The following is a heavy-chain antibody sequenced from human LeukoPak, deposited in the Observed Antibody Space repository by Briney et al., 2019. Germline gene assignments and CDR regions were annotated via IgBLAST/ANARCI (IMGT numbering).Heavy chain of an antibody. J-gene: IGHJ3*02. CDR3: ARGGDYYDSSGYYRYDAFDI. Sequence: SVKVSCKASGGTFSSYAISWVRQAPGQGLEWMGRIIPILGIANYAQKFQGRVTITAVKSTSTAYMELSSLRSEDTAVYYCARGGDYYDSSGYYRYDAFDIWGQGTMVTVSS. V-gene: IGHV1-69*04. CDR1: GGTFSSYA. D-gene: IGHD3-22*01. CDR2: IIPILGIA.